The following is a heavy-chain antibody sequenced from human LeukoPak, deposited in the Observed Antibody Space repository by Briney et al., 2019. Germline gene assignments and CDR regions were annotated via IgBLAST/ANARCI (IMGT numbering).Heavy chain of an antibody. Sequence: GGSLRLSCAASGFTFEDYAMSWVRQAPGKGLEWVSVINWNGGSTGYADSVKGRFTISRDNAKNSLYLQMNSLRAEDTAVYYCARTHYDILTGQRAYYFDYWGQGTLVTVSS. CDR3: ARTHYDILTGQRAYYFDY. J-gene: IGHJ4*02. D-gene: IGHD3-9*01. CDR2: INWNGGST. V-gene: IGHV3-20*04. CDR1: GFTFEDYA.